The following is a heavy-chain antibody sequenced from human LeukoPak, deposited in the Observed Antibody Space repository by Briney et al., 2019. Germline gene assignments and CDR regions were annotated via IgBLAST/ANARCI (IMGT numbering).Heavy chain of an antibody. Sequence: SETLPLTCTVSGGSISSYYGSWIRQPPGKGLEWIGYIYYGGSTNYNPSLKSRVTISVDTSKNQFSLKLSSVTAADTAVYYCASTRERYVNYYFDYWGQGTLVTVSS. J-gene: IGHJ4*02. V-gene: IGHV4-59*01. D-gene: IGHD1-1*01. CDR2: IYYGGST. CDR3: ASTRERYVNYYFDY. CDR1: GGSISSYY.